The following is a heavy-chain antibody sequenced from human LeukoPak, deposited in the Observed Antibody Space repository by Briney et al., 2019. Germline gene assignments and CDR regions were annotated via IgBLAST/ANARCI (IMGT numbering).Heavy chain of an antibody. V-gene: IGHV4-34*01. CDR1: GGSFRGYY. D-gene: IGHD6-19*01. Sequence: KPLETLSLTCAVYGGSFRGYYWGGIRQPPGKGLGWSGEINHSGSTNYNPSLKSRVTISVDTSKNQFSLKLSSVTAADTAVYYCARPVSGSSGWYYNYWGQGTLVTVSS. CDR3: ARPVSGSSGWYYNY. CDR2: INHSGST. J-gene: IGHJ4*02.